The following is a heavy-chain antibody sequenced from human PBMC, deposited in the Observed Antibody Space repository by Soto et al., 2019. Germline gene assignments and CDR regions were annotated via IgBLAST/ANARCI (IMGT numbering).Heavy chain of an antibody. CDR2: ISTYNGNT. V-gene: IGHV1-18*01. CDR3: AREMVRGVGSDY. D-gene: IGHD3-10*01. J-gene: IGHJ4*02. CDR1: GYTFTSYG. Sequence: QVQLVQSGAEVKKPGASVKVSCKASGYTFTSYGISWVRQAPGQGLEWMGWISTYNGNTKYAQELQGRITITTDTSTRTAYMELRSLRSDDTAVCDCAREMVRGVGSDYWGQGTLVTVSS.